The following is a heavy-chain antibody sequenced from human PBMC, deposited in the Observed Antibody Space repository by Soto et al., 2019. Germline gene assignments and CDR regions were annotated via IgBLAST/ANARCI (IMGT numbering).Heavy chain of an antibody. Sequence: QVQLQQWGAGLLKPSETLSLTCAVYGGSFSGYYWSWIRQPPGKGLEWIGEINHSGSTNYNPSLKSRVTISVDTSKNQFSLKLSSVTAADTAVYYRARGTMVVVVITTVDYYGMDVWGQGTTVTVSS. CDR3: ARGTMVVVVITTVDYYGMDV. CDR1: GGSFSGYY. V-gene: IGHV4-34*01. CDR2: INHSGST. D-gene: IGHD3-22*01. J-gene: IGHJ6*02.